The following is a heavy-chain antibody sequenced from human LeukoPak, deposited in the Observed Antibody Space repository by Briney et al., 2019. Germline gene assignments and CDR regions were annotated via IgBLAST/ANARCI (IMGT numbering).Heavy chain of an antibody. CDR1: GFTFSDYY. CDR3: ARVPPLFYGDYAGFDY. CDR2: ISSSGSTI. Sequence: PGGSLRLSCAASGFTFSDYYMSWIRQAPGKGLEWVSYISSSGSTIYYADSVKGRFTISRDNAKNSLYLQMNSLRAEDTAVYYCARVPPLFYGDYAGFDYWGQGTLVTVSS. V-gene: IGHV3-11*01. D-gene: IGHD4-17*01. J-gene: IGHJ4*02.